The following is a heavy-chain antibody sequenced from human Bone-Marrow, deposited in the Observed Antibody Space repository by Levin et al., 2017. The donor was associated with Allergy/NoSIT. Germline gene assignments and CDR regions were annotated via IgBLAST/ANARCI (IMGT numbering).Heavy chain of an antibody. V-gene: IGHV3-30-3*01. CDR2: ISYDGSNK. Sequence: PGGSLRLSCAASGFTFSSYAMHWVRQAPGKGLEWVAVISYDGSNKYYADSVKGRFTISRDNSKNTLYLQMNSLRAEDTAVYYCARDPRPLVGVYYGSGSGYFDYWGQGTLVTVSS. J-gene: IGHJ4*02. CDR1: GFTFSSYA. D-gene: IGHD3-10*01. CDR3: ARDPRPLVGVYYGSGSGYFDY.